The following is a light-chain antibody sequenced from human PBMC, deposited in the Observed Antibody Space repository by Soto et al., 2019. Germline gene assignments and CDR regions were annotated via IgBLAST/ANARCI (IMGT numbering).Light chain of an antibody. J-gene: IGKJ5*01. Sequence: EIVMTQSPATLSVSPGERATLSYRASQSVSSNLAWYQQKPGQAPRLLIYGASTRATGIPARFSGSGSGTEFTLTISSLQSEDFAVYYCQQYNNLITFGQGTRLEIK. CDR1: QSVSSN. V-gene: IGKV3-15*01. CDR2: GAS. CDR3: QQYNNLIT.